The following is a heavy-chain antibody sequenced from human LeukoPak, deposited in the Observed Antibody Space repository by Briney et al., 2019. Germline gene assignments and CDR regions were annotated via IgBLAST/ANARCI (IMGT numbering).Heavy chain of an antibody. D-gene: IGHD3-10*01. CDR1: GVSISSSNSY. V-gene: IGHV4-61*01. Sequence: SETLSLTCTVSGVSISSSNSYWGWVRQPRGRGLEWIVYIYYSGSTNYNPSLKSRVTISVDTSKNQFSLKLSSVTAADTAVYYCARDAYLSGRGVIVFDPWGQGTLVTVSS. J-gene: IGHJ5*02. CDR2: IYYSGST. CDR3: ARDAYLSGRGVIVFDP.